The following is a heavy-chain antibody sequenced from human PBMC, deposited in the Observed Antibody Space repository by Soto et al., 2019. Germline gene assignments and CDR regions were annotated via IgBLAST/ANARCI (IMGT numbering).Heavy chain of an antibody. CDR1: GFTFSSYS. V-gene: IGHV3-48*02. J-gene: IGHJ5*02. Sequence: PGGSLRLSCAASGFTFSSYSMNWVRQAPGKGLEWVSYISSSSSTIYYADSVKGRFTISRDNAKNSLYLQMNSLRDEDTAVYYCASIPLEAAGRINWFAPWGQGTLVTVSS. CDR3: ASIPLEAAGRINWFAP. CDR2: ISSSSSTI. D-gene: IGHD6-13*01.